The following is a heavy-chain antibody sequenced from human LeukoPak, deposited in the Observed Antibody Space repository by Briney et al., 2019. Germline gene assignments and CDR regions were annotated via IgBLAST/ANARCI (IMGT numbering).Heavy chain of an antibody. J-gene: IGHJ4*02. CDR2: ISGSGGST. D-gene: IGHD3-3*01. V-gene: IGHV3-23*01. CDR1: GGSFSGYY. Sequence: PSETLSLTCAVYGGSFSGYYWSWVRQAPGKGLEWVSAISGSGGSTYYADSVKGRFTISRDNSKNTLYLQMNSLRAEDTAVYYCAKRSGYYDHFDYWGQGTLVTVSS. CDR3: AKRSGYYDHFDY.